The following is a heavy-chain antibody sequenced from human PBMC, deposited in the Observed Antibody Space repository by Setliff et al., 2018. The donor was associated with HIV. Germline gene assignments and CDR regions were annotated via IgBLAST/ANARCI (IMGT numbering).Heavy chain of an antibody. CDR1: GVTISSHF. CDR2: ITYSGSA. CDR3: VRDDYGYNGKGFDY. D-gene: IGHD4-17*01. V-gene: IGHV4-30-4*08. J-gene: IGHJ4*02. Sequence: KPSETLSLTCSVSGVTISSHFWNWIRQPPGKGLEWIGYITYSGSAYYNPSLKSRVTISIDTSNNQISLRLSSVTAADTAMYYCVRDDYGYNGKGFDYWGPGTLVTVSS.